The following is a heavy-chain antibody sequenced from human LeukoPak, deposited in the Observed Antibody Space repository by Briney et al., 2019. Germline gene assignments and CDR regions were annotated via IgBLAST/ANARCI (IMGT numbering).Heavy chain of an antibody. D-gene: IGHD6-19*01. CDR2: INSDESST. Sequence: PGGSLRLSCAVAGFSFSSYWMHWVRQVPGKGLVWVSRINSDESSTSYADSVKGRFTISRDNAKNSLYLQMNSLRAEDTAVYYCATQSSGWYGEGFYFDYWGQGTLVTVSS. CDR3: ATQSSGWYGEGFYFDY. J-gene: IGHJ4*02. V-gene: IGHV3-74*01. CDR1: GFSFSSYW.